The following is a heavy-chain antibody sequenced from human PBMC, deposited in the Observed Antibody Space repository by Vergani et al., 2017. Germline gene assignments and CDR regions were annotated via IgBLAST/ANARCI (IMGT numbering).Heavy chain of an antibody. V-gene: IGHV4-61*02. CDR3: AREVGDYVWGSYRSLGMDV. J-gene: IGHJ6*02. Sequence: QVQLQESGPGLVKPSQTLSLTCTVSGGSISSGSYYWSWIRQPAGKGLEWIGRIYTSGSTNYNPSLKSRVTISVDTSKNQFSLKLSSVTAADTAVYYCAREVGDYVWGSYRSLGMDVWGQGP. D-gene: IGHD3-16*02. CDR2: IYTSGST. CDR1: GGSISSGSYY.